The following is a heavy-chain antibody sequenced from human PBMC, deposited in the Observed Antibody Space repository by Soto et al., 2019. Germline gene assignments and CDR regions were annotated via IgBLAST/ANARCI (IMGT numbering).Heavy chain of an antibody. J-gene: IGHJ4*02. Sequence: SQTLSLTCAISGDSVSSNSAAWNWIRQSPSRGLEWLGRTYYRSTWFKDYAVSVKSRITINPDTSKNQFSLQLNSVTPEDTAVYFCARGDSSGWSRGGFDYWGQGTLVTVSS. CDR1: GDSVSSNSAA. CDR2: TYYRSTWFK. CDR3: ARGDSSGWSRGGFDY. V-gene: IGHV6-1*01. D-gene: IGHD6-19*01.